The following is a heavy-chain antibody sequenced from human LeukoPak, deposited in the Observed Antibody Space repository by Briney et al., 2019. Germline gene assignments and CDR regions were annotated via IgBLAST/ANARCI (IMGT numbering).Heavy chain of an antibody. D-gene: IGHD3-10*01. CDR2: ITGSRDTT. CDR1: GFTFNNYA. V-gene: IGHV3-23*01. Sequence: GGSLRLSCGASGFTFNNYAMSWVRQAPGKGLEWVSGITGSRDTTFHADSVKGRFTISRDNSKNTVYLQMNSLRAEDTALYFCAKARGFAEFDYWGQGTLVTVSS. J-gene: IGHJ4*02. CDR3: AKARGFAEFDY.